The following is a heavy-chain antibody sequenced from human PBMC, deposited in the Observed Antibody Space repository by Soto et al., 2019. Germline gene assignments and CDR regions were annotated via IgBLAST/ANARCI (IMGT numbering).Heavy chain of an antibody. CDR3: AREVPSQAAAHDAFDI. CDR1: GFTFSSYW. D-gene: IGHD6-13*01. V-gene: IGHV3-74*01. CDR2: INSDGSST. Sequence: GGSLRLSCAASGFTFSSYWMHWVRQAPGKGLVWVSRINSDGSSTSYADSVKGRFTISRDNAKNTLYLQMNSLRAEDTAVYYCAREVPSQAAAHDAFDIWGQGTMVTVSS. J-gene: IGHJ3*02.